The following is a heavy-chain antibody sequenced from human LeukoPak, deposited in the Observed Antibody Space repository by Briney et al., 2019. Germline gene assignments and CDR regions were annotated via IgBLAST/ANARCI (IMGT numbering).Heavy chain of an antibody. CDR3: AKARTRGYSYGSFDY. CDR2: ISGSGGST. J-gene: IGHJ4*02. CDR1: GFTFSSYG. Sequence: GGSLRLSCAASGFTFSSYGMSWVCQAPGKGLEWVSAISGSGGSTYYADSVKGRFTISRDNSKNTLYLQMNSLRAEDTAVYYCAKARTRGYSYGSFDYWGQGTLVTVSS. D-gene: IGHD5-18*01. V-gene: IGHV3-23*01.